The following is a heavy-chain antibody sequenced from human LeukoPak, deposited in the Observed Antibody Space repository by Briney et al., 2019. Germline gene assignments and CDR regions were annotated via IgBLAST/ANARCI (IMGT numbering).Heavy chain of an antibody. Sequence: GGSLRLSCAASGFSFSSYAMSWVRQAPGKGLEWVSSISGSGDNTYYAESVKGRFTISRDNSKSTLFLQMNSLSAEDTAVYYCARDSITGDNSLDFWGRGTLVTVSS. D-gene: IGHD7-27*01. CDR2: ISGSGDNT. V-gene: IGHV3-23*01. CDR3: ARDSITGDNSLDF. J-gene: IGHJ4*02. CDR1: GFSFSSYA.